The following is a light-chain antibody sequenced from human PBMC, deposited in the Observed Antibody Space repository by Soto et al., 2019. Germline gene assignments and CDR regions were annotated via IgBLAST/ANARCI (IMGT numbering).Light chain of an antibody. Sequence: DIQMTQSPSSLSASLGDTVTISCRASQNIDNYLHWYQQTPGKAPKVLLYDASVLKDGVPSRFSGSGYGTDFTLTISNLQPEDFAFYYFQQSYSSPPITFGQGTRLDIK. CDR1: QNIDNY. J-gene: IGKJ5*01. V-gene: IGKV1-39*01. CDR3: QQSYSSPPIT. CDR2: DAS.